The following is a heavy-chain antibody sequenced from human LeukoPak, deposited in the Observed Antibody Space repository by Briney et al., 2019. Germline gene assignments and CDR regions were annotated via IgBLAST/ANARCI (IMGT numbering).Heavy chain of an antibody. Sequence: AGGSLRLSCAASGFTFSSYSMNWVRQAPGKGLEWVSSISSSSSYIYYADSVKGRFTISRDNAKNSLYLQMNSLKAEDTAVYYCAKSKGSSSWNEDDYWGQGTLVTVSS. CDR3: AKSKGSSSWNEDDY. CDR1: GFTFSSYS. J-gene: IGHJ4*02. V-gene: IGHV3-21*04. CDR2: ISSSSSYI. D-gene: IGHD6-13*01.